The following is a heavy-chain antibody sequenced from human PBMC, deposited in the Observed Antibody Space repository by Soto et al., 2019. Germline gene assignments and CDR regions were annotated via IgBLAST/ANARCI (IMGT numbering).Heavy chain of an antibody. CDR1: GFDFRSYA. D-gene: IGHD2-21*02. V-gene: IGHV3-23*01. CDR2: ISGSGGST. J-gene: IGHJ4*02. Sequence: VQLSESGGGLVQPGGSLRLSCAASGFDFRSYAMTWVRQAAGKGLQWVSTISGSGGSTYYADSVKGRFIIYRDNVKDTLYLQMNSLRAEDTAVYYCAKKIFGGGDCYCIDCLGQGTRVTVSS. CDR3: AKKIFGGGDCYCIDC.